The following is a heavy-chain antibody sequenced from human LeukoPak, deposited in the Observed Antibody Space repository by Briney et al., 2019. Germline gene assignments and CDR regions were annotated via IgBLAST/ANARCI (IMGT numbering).Heavy chain of an antibody. J-gene: IGHJ4*02. Sequence: PSETLSLTCTVSGGSISSYYWNWIRQPPGKGLEWIGYIYHGGNTNYSPSLESRVTMSVDESKNQFSLRVHFVSAADTAVYYCASTRRAAVAGRFDSWGQGTLVTVSS. CDR2: IYHGGNT. D-gene: IGHD6-19*01. CDR3: ASTRRAAVAGRFDS. V-gene: IGHV4-4*09. CDR1: GGSISSYY.